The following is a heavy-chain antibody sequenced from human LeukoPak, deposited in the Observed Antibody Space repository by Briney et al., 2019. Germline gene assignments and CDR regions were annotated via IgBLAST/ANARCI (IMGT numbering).Heavy chain of an antibody. CDR1: GFTFSSYW. CDR2: IKQDGSEK. J-gene: IGHJ3*02. Sequence: GGSLRLSCAASGFTFSSYWISWVRQAPGKGLEWVANIKQDGSEKYYVDSVKGRFTISRDNAKNSLYLQMNSLRAEDTAVYYCARDQAICSSTSCGDAFDIWGQGTIVTVSS. CDR3: ARDQAICSSTSCGDAFDI. V-gene: IGHV3-7*01. D-gene: IGHD2-2*01.